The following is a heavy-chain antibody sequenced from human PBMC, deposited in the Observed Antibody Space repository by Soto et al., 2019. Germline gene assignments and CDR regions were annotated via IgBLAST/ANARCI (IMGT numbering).Heavy chain of an antibody. CDR1: DDSFSTSPYY. J-gene: IGHJ5*02. Sequence: SETLSLTCTVSDDSFSTSPYYWSWIRQPPGKGLEWIGYIYYSGSTNYNPSLKSRVTISVDRSKNQFSLKLSSVTAADTAVYYCARVPGPWGQGTLVTVSS. V-gene: IGHV4-61*05. CDR2: IYYSGST. D-gene: IGHD2-2*01. CDR3: ARVPGP.